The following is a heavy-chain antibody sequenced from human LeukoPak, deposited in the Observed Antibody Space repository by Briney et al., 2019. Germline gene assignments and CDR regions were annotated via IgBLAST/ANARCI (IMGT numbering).Heavy chain of an antibody. D-gene: IGHD2-2*01. Sequence: TSSETLSLTCTVSGGSISSSSYYWGWIRQPPGKGLEWIGSIHYSGSTYYNPSLKSRVTISVDTSKNQFSLKLSSVTAADTAVYYCARLSYCSSTSCYWRVYYYGMDVWGQGTTVTVSS. CDR3: ARLSYCSSTSCYWRVYYYGMDV. CDR1: GGSISSSSYY. J-gene: IGHJ6*02. CDR2: IHYSGST. V-gene: IGHV4-39*01.